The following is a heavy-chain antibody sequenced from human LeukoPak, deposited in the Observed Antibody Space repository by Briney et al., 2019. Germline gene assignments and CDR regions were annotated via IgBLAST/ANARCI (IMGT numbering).Heavy chain of an antibody. J-gene: IGHJ4*02. Sequence: GGPLRLSCGASGFTFSSFWKIWPRQAPGKGRVWVANIKQCGSQKYYVDSVKGRSTNSRDNTKNSLYLQMNSLRAEDTAVYYCARGIPGSGWYSLRYYFDYWGQGTLVTVSS. V-gene: IGHV3-7*03. CDR1: GFTFSSFW. CDR2: IKQCGSQK. D-gene: IGHD6-19*01. CDR3: ARGIPGSGWYSLRYYFDY.